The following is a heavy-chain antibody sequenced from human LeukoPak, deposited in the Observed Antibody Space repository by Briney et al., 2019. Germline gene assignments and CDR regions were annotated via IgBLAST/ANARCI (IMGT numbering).Heavy chain of an antibody. D-gene: IGHD3-22*01. J-gene: IGHJ4*02. CDR2: MWYDGSSK. CDR1: GFSFSSYD. Sequence: GRSLRLSCVASGFSFSSYDMHWVRQAPGKGLEGVAVMWYDGSSKYYADSVKGRFTISRDNSKNTLYLQMNSLRAEDTAVYYCAKDGGSEDSSGYYPAYWGQGTLVTVSS. V-gene: IGHV3-33*06. CDR3: AKDGGSEDSSGYYPAY.